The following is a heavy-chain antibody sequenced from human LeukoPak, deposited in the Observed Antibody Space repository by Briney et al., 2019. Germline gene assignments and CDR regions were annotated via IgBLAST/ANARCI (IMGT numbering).Heavy chain of an antibody. J-gene: IGHJ3*02. CDR2: INAGNGNT. Sequence: GASVKVSCKASGYTFTSYAMHWVRQAPGQRLEWMGWINAGNGNTKYSQKFQGRVTITRDTSASTAYMELSSLRSEDTAVYYCARSLAVAGTLGAFDIWGQGTMVTVSS. CDR1: GYTFTSYA. D-gene: IGHD6-19*01. CDR3: ARSLAVAGTLGAFDI. V-gene: IGHV1-3*01.